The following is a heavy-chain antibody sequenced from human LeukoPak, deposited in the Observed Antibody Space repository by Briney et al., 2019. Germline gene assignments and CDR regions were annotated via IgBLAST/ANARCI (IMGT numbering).Heavy chain of an antibody. CDR2: ISGSGANT. J-gene: IGHJ4*02. CDR1: GFTFSTYA. D-gene: IGHD3-9*01. V-gene: IGHV3-23*01. CDR3: AKERAGYINPYYCDY. Sequence: PGGSLRLSCAASGFTFSTYAMSWVRQAPGKGLEWVSTISGSGANTYYADSVSGRFTISRDNSKNTQYLHTNSLRADDTAVYYCAKERAGYINPYYCDYWGQGTRDSVFS.